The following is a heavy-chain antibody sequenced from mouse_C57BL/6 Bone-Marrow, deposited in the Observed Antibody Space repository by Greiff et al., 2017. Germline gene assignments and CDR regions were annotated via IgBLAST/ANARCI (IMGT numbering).Heavy chain of an antibody. CDR2: INPNYGTT. Sequence: LVESGPELVKPGASVTISCKASGYSFTDYNMNWVKQRNGKSLEWIGVINPNYGTTSYNQKFKGKATLPVDQSSSTAYMQLNSLTSEDSAVYCCARGYDYDYAMDYWGQGTSVTVSS. J-gene: IGHJ4*01. D-gene: IGHD2-4*01. CDR3: ARGYDYDYAMDY. V-gene: IGHV1-39*01. CDR1: GYSFTDYN.